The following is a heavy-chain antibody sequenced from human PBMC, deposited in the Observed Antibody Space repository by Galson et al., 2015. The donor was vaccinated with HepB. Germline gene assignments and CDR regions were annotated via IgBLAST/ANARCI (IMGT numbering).Heavy chain of an antibody. V-gene: IGHV3-33*01. Sequence: SLRLSCAASGFTFSSYGMHWVRQAPGKGLEWVAVIWYDGSNKCYADSVKGRFTISRDNSKNTLYLQMNSLRAEDTAVYYCARDPRTPIAAPPRATYYYYMDVWGKGTTVAVSS. J-gene: IGHJ6*03. CDR1: GFTFSSYG. D-gene: IGHD6-6*01. CDR3: ARDPRTPIAAPPRATYYYYMDV. CDR2: IWYDGSNK.